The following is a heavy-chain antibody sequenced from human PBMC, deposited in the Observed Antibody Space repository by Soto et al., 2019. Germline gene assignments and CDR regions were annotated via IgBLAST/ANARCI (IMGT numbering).Heavy chain of an antibody. J-gene: IGHJ4*02. Sequence: GGSLRLSCAASGFSFVNYAMNWVRQAPGKGLEWVSGLSGSGTSTYYANSVKGRFTISRDNSRDTLFLQMNSLTADDTAVYYCAKATTNGGWFNPFDSWGQGALVTVSS. D-gene: IGHD6-19*01. V-gene: IGHV3-23*01. CDR3: AKATTNGGWFNPFDS. CDR1: GFSFVNYA. CDR2: LSGSGTST.